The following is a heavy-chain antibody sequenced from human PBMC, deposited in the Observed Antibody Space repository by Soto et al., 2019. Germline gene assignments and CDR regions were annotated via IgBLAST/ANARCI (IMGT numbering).Heavy chain of an antibody. CDR3: VKGEYYYDSSGYYPFDY. CDR1: GFTFSSYA. Sequence: GGSLRLSCSASGFTFSSYAMHWVRQAPGKGLEYVSSISTNGGSTHYADSVKGRFTISRDNSKNTQYLQMSSLRADDTAVYYCVKGEYYYDSSGYYPFDYWGQGTLVTVAS. CDR2: ISTNGGST. J-gene: IGHJ4*02. V-gene: IGHV3-64D*06. D-gene: IGHD3-22*01.